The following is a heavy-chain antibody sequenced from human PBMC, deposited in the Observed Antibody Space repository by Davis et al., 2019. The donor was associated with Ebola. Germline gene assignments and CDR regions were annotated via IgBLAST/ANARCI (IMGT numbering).Heavy chain of an antibody. CDR3: VRGRGGYAGY. D-gene: IGHD5-12*01. Sequence: MPSETLSLTCAISGGSVSSTNIAWHWIRQSPSSGLEWLGRTYYRSKWYNDYAVSVKGRITINSDTSKNQFSLLLNSVTAEDTAVYYCVRGRGGYAGYWGQGTLVTVSS. V-gene: IGHV6-1*01. J-gene: IGHJ4*02. CDR1: GGSVSSTNIA. CDR2: TYYRSKWYN.